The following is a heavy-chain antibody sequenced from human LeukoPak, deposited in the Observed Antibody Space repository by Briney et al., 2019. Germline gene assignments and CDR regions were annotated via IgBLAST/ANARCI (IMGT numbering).Heavy chain of an antibody. CDR2: IKSKTDGGTT. CDR1: GFTFSNAW. V-gene: IGHV3-15*01. CDR3: TTLYSSSPRLKRAWKNDY. J-gene: IGHJ4*02. Sequence: GGSLRLSCAASGFTFSNAWMSWVRPAPGKGLEWVGRIKSKTDGGTTDYAAPVKGRFTISRDDSKNTLYLQMNSLKTEDTAVYYCTTLYSSSPRLKRAWKNDYWGQGTLVTVSS. D-gene: IGHD6-13*01.